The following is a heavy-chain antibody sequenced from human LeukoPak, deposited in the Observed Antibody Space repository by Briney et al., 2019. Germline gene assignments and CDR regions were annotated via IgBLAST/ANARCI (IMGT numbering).Heavy chain of an antibody. CDR1: GFTFSSYE. J-gene: IGHJ4*02. V-gene: IGHV3-48*03. D-gene: IGHD3/OR15-3a*01. CDR3: ATLGWTAPDY. Sequence: GGSLRLSCAASGFTFSSYEMNWVRQAPGKGLEWVSYISSSGSTIYYADSVKGRFTLSRDNAKNSLYLQMNSLRAEDTAVYYCATLGWTAPDYWGQGTLVTVSS. CDR2: ISSSGSTI.